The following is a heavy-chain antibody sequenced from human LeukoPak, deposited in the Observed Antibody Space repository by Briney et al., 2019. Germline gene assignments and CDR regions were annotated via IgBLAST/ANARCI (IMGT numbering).Heavy chain of an antibody. Sequence: PGGSLRLSCAASGFTFNTYSMTWVRHAPGKGLEWVSYISSSSITIYYADSVKGRFTISRGNAKNSLYLQMDSLRAEDTAVYYCVRLPAAVYGMDVWGQGTTVTVSS. CDR1: GFTFNTYS. V-gene: IGHV3-48*01. CDR2: ISSSSITI. CDR3: VRLPAAVYGMDV. D-gene: IGHD2-2*01. J-gene: IGHJ6*02.